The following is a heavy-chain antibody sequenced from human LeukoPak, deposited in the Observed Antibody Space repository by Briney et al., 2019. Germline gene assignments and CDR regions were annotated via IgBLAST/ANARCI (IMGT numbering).Heavy chain of an antibody. Sequence: GGSLRLSCAASGFTFSSYSMNWLRQAPVKGLEWVSSISSSSSYIYYADSVKGRFTISRDNAKNSLYLQMNSLRAEDTAVYYCATYMSSGYWGQGTLVTVSS. V-gene: IGHV3-21*01. J-gene: IGHJ4*02. CDR2: ISSSSSYI. CDR1: GFTFSSYS. D-gene: IGHD1-26*01. CDR3: ATYMSSGY.